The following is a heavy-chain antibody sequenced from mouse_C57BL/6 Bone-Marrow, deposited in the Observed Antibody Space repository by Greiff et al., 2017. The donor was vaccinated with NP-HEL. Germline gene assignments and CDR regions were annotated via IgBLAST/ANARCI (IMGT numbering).Heavy chain of an antibody. CDR3: ARQGVTSPYYYAMDY. CDR2: ISSGGSYT. CDR1: GFTFSSYG. J-gene: IGHJ4*01. V-gene: IGHV5-6*02. Sequence: EVMLVDSGGDLVKPGGSLKLSCAASGFTFSSYGMSWVRQTPDKRLEWVATISSGGSYTYYPDSVKGRFTISRDNAKNTLYLQMSSLKSEDTAMYYCARQGVTSPYYYAMDYWGQGTSVTVSS. D-gene: IGHD2-1*01.